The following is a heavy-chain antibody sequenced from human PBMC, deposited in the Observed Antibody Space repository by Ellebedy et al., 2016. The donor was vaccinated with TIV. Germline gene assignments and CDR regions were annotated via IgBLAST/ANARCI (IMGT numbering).Heavy chain of an antibody. CDR1: GGSISRYY. Sequence: MPGGSLRLSCTVSGGSISRYYWRWIRQPPGKGLEWIGSIYYSGTTNYNPSPKSRVTISVDTSKNQFSLKLSSVTAADTAGYYCARHISITMLRGVITNWFDPWGQGTLVTVSS. CDR3: ARHISITMLRGVITNWFDP. V-gene: IGHV4-59*08. J-gene: IGHJ5*02. D-gene: IGHD3-10*01. CDR2: IYYSGTT.